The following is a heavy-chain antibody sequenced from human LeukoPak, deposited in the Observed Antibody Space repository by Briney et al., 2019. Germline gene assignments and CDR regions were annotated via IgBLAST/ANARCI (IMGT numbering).Heavy chain of an antibody. CDR2: ISSSGSTI. D-gene: IGHD3-9*01. J-gene: IGHJ4*02. CDR1: GFTFSSYE. V-gene: IGHV3-48*03. CDR3: ARDLVFSAY. Sequence: PGGSLRLSCAASGFTFSSYEMNWVRQAPGKGLEWVSYISSSGSTIYYADSVKGRFTISRDNAKNSLYLQMDSLRAEDTAVYYCARDLVFSAYWGQGTLVTVSS.